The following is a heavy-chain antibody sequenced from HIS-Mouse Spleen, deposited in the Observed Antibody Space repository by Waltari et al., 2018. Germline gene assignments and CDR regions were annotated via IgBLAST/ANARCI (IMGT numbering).Heavy chain of an antibody. V-gene: IGHV1-69*04. D-gene: IGHD7-27*01. CDR2: IIPILGIA. CDR1: GGTFSSYA. Sequence: QVQLVQSGAEVKKPGSSVTVSCKASGGTFSSYAISWVRQAPGQGLEWMGRIIPILGIANYAQKFQGRVTITADKSTSTAYMELSSLRSEDTAVYYCARDQMETGDPDYWGQGTLVTVSS. J-gene: IGHJ4*02. CDR3: ARDQMETGDPDY.